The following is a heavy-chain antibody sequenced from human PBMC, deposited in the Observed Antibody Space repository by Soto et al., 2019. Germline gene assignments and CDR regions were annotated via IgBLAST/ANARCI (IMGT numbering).Heavy chain of an antibody. V-gene: IGHV4-34*01. CDR3: ARGVGDYPWGSFRPYLDY. CDR1: GGSFGDYY. Sequence: PSETLSLTCAVYGGSFGDYYWSWVRQPPGKGLEWIGEINHSGSAHYNPSLKSRVTISVDTSNSQFSLKLRSVTAADTAVYYCARGVGDYPWGSFRPYLDYWGQGALVPVSS. CDR2: INHSGSA. D-gene: IGHD3-16*02. J-gene: IGHJ4*02.